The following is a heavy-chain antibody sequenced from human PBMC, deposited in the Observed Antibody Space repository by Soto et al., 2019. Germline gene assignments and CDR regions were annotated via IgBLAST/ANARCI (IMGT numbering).Heavy chain of an antibody. D-gene: IGHD1-26*01. CDR2: IFSNDEK. CDR3: SRHGRGVGARPLDY. Sequence: QVTLKESGPVLVKPTETLTLTCTVSGFSLSNARMGVSWIRQPPGKALEWLAHIFSNDEKYYSTSLKSRVTTSKDTSKSQVGLTMTNMDPGDTATYYCSRHGRGVGARPLDYWGQGTPVTVSS. J-gene: IGHJ4*02. CDR1: GFSLSNARMG. V-gene: IGHV2-26*01.